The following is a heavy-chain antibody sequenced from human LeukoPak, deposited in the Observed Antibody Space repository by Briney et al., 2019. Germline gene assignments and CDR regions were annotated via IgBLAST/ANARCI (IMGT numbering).Heavy chain of an antibody. CDR2: ITTTSTI. J-gene: IGHJ6*02. CDR3: ARSRNNALDV. V-gene: IGHV3-48*02. CDR1: GFAFSNYG. D-gene: IGHD1/OR15-1a*01. Sequence: GGSLRLSCAASGFAFSNYGMNWVHQAPGKGLEWLSYITTTSTIYYADSMRGRFTISRDNAENSLYPQMNSLRDEDTAVYYCARSRNNALDVWGQGTTVTVSS.